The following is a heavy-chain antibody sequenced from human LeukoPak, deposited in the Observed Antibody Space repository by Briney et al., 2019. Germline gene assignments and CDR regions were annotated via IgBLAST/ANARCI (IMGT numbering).Heavy chain of an antibody. CDR1: GYTFTGYY. D-gene: IGHD4-17*01. J-gene: IGHJ4*01. CDR2: ISPNTGGT. CDR3: ARGDGDYVGNDY. Sequence: ASVKVSCKASGYTFTGYYMHWVRQAPGQGFEWMGWISPNTGGTHYAQNFQGRVTMTRDTSISTAYIAFSRLKSDDTAVYFCARGDGDYVGNDYWGHGTLVTVSS. V-gene: IGHV1-2*02.